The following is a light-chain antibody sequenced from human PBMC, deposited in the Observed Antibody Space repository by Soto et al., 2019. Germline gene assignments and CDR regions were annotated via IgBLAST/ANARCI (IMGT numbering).Light chain of an antibody. CDR3: QQYESYSPWT. V-gene: IGKV1-5*03. CDR1: QTISSW. CDR2: KAS. Sequence: DIQMTQSPSTLSGSVGDRVTITCRGSQTISSWLAWYQQKPGKAPKLLIYKASTLKSGVPSRFSGSGSGTEFTLTISNLQPDDFATYYCQQYESYSPWTFGQGTKVDIK. J-gene: IGKJ1*01.